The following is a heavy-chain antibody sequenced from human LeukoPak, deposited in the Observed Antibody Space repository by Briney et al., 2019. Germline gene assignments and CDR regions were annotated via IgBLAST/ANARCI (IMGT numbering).Heavy chain of an antibody. J-gene: IGHJ6*02. V-gene: IGHV3-30*18. Sequence: PGRSLRLSCAASGFTFTSYGKHWVRQAPGKGLEWVTYISYDGGYQYYADSVKGRFTISRDNSKNTVYLQLNSLRPEDTAVYYRAKDRRMMSPHYGMDVWGQGTTVTVSS. CDR2: ISYDGGYQ. CDR3: AKDRRMMSPHYGMDV. D-gene: IGHD3-16*01. CDR1: GFTFTSYG.